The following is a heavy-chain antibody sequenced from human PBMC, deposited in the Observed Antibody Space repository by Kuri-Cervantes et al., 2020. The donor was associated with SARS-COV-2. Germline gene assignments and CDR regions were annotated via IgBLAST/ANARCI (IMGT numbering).Heavy chain of an antibody. V-gene: IGHV4-34*01. CDR3: ARGPSPGYCSSTSCYPREYYFDY. CDR1: GGSFSGYY. D-gene: IGHD2-2*01. CDR2: VNDSGST. Sequence: SETLSLTCAVYGGSFSGYYWNWIRQPPGKGLEWIGEVNDSGSTNYNPSLKSRVTISVDRSKNQFSLKLSSVTAADTAVYYCARGPSPGYCSSTSCYPREYYFDYWGQGTLVTVSS. J-gene: IGHJ4*02.